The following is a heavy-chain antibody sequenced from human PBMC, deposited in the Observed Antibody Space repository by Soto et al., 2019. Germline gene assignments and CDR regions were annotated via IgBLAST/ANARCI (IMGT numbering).Heavy chain of an antibody. D-gene: IGHD6-13*01. CDR2: ISWNSGTI. V-gene: IGHV3-9*01. CDR3: AKDMRGGSSSSRYYYGLDV. Sequence: EVQLVESGGGLVQPGRSLRLSCAASGFTFVDYAMHWVRQAPGKGLEWVSGISWNSGTIVYADSVKGRFTISRDNAKNSLYLQMNSLRGEDTALYYCAKDMRGGSSSSRYYYGLDVWGQGTTVTVSS. J-gene: IGHJ6*02. CDR1: GFTFVDYA.